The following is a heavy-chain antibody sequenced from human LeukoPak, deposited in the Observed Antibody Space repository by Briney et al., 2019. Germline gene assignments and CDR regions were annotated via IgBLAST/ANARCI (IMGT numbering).Heavy chain of an antibody. D-gene: IGHD3-10*01. Sequence: PGGSLRLSCAASGFTFSDYHMTWIRQAPGKGLEWVSYISGSGSYIKYADSVKGRFTISRDNAKNSLHLQMNSLRVEDTALYYCANTMVRGVTGFFHHWGQGTLVTVSS. CDR2: ISGSGSYI. CDR1: GFTFSDYH. V-gene: IGHV3-11*03. CDR3: ANTMVRGVTGFFHH. J-gene: IGHJ1*01.